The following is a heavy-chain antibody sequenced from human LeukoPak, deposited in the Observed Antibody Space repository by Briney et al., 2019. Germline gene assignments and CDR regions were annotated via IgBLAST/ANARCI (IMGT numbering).Heavy chain of an antibody. Sequence: SETLSLTCTVSGGSISSYYWSWIRQLPGKGLEWIGYIYYSGSTNYNPSLKSRVTISVDTSKNQFSLKLSSVTAADTAVYYCARWGYSYGYLYYFDYWGQGTLVTVSS. D-gene: IGHD5-18*01. V-gene: IGHV4-59*08. CDR1: GGSISSYY. J-gene: IGHJ4*02. CDR2: IYYSGST. CDR3: ARWGYSYGYLYYFDY.